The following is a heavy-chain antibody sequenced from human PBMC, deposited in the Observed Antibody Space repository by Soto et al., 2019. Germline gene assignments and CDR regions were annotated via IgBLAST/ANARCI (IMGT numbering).Heavy chain of an antibody. Sequence: SETLSLTCTVSGDSISSGDFYWSWIRQHPGKGLEWIGYIFYSGNTYYNPSLKSRVTISVDTSKNHFSLKLNSMTDADTAVYYCARVGISSSDAFDIWGQGTRVTVSS. D-gene: IGHD6-6*01. CDR1: GDSISSGDFY. V-gene: IGHV4-31*03. CDR3: ARVGISSSDAFDI. CDR2: IFYSGNT. J-gene: IGHJ3*02.